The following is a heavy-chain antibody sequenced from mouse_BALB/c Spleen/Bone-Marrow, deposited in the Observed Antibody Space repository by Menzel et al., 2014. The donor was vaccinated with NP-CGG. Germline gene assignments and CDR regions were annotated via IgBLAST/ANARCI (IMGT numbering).Heavy chain of an antibody. V-gene: IGHV5-17*02. CDR3: VRDYGYGAMDY. J-gene: IGHJ4*01. D-gene: IGHD1-2*01. Sequence: EVKVVESGGGLVQPGGSRKLSCAASGFTFSSFAMHWVRQAPEKGLEWVAYISSGSITIYYADTVKGRFTISRDNPKNTPFLQMTSLRSEDTAMYYCVRDYGYGAMDYWGQGTSVTVSS. CDR1: GFTFSSFA. CDR2: ISSGSITI.